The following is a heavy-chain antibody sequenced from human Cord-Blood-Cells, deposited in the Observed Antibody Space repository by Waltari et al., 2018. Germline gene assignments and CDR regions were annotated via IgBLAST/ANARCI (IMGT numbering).Heavy chain of an antibody. J-gene: IGHJ6*03. CDR3: ARGYCSSTSCSYRDYYYYMDV. Sequence: QGLEWMGGIIPIFGTANYTQKFQGRVTLTADESTSTAYMELSSLRSEDTAVYYCARGYCSSTSCSYRDYYYYMDVWGKGTTVTVSS. V-gene: IGHV1-69*01. D-gene: IGHD2-2*01. CDR2: IIPIFGTA.